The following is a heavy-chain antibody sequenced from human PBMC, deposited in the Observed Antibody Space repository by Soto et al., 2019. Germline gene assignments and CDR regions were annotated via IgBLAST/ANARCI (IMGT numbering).Heavy chain of an antibody. V-gene: IGHV4-39*01. CDR2: IYYSGST. D-gene: IGHD3-22*01. CDR1: GGSISSSSYY. Sequence: QLQLQESGPGLVKPSETLSLTCTVSGGSISSSSYYWGWIRQPPGKGLEWIGSIYYSGSTYYNPSLKSRVTISVDTSKNQSSLKLSSVTAADTAVYYCASGNYYDSSGYYYEMFDYWGQGTLVTVSS. J-gene: IGHJ4*02. CDR3: ASGNYYDSSGYYYEMFDY.